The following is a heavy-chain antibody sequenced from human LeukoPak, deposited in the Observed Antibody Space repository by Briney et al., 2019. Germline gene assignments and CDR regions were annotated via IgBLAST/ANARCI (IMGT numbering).Heavy chain of an antibody. Sequence: PSETLSLTCTVSGGSISSGSYYWSWIRQPAGKGLEWIGRIYTSGSTNYNPSLKSRVTISVDTSKNQFSLKLSSVTAADTAVYYCAGEVTIFGVVTDDAFDIWGQGTMVTVSS. V-gene: IGHV4-61*02. J-gene: IGHJ3*02. D-gene: IGHD3-3*01. CDR1: GGSISSGSYY. CDR3: AGEVTIFGVVTDDAFDI. CDR2: IYTSGST.